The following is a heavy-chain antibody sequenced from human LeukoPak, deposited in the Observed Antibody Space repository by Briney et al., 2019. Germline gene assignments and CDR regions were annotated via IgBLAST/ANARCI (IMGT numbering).Heavy chain of an antibody. CDR1: GYTFTGYY. CDR3: ARATTVTTSDY. J-gene: IGHJ4*02. Sequence: ASVKVSCKASGYTFTGYYIHWVRQAPGQGLEWMGWINPNSGVTNYAQNFQGRVTMTRDTSISTAYMDLSRLRSDDTAVYYCARATTVTTSDYWSQGTLVTVSS. CDR2: INPNSGVT. D-gene: IGHD4-17*01. V-gene: IGHV1-2*02.